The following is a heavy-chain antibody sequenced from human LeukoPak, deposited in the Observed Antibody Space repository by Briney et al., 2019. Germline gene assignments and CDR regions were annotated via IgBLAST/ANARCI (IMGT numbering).Heavy chain of an antibody. V-gene: IGHV1-69*01. CDR1: GGTFSSYA. CDR3: ARDGSSSSGGYNYYGMDV. Sequence: SVKVSCKASGGTFSSYAISWVRQAPGQGLEWMGGIIPIFGTANYAQKFQGRVTITADESTSTAYMELSSLRSEDTAVYYCARDGSSSSGGYNYYGMDVWGQGTTVTVSS. CDR2: IIPIFGTA. D-gene: IGHD6-6*01. J-gene: IGHJ6*02.